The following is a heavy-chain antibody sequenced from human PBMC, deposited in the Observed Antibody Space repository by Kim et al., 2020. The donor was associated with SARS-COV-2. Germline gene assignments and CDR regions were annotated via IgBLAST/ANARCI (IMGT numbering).Heavy chain of an antibody. D-gene: IGHD6-19*01. CDR2: ISGSGGST. Sequence: GGSLRLSCAASGFTFSSYAMSWVRQAPGKGLEWVSAISGSGGSTYYADSVKGRFTISRDNSKNTLYLQMNSLRAEDTAVYYCAKDPGSSGWYRYYFDYWGQGTLVTVSS. CDR1: GFTFSSYA. J-gene: IGHJ4*02. V-gene: IGHV3-23*01. CDR3: AKDPGSSGWYRYYFDY.